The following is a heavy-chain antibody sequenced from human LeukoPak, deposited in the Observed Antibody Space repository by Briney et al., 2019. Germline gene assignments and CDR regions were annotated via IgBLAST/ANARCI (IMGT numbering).Heavy chain of an antibody. V-gene: IGHV4-34*01. D-gene: IGHD3-10*01. CDR2: INHSGST. Sequence: NPSETLSLTCAVYGGSFSGYYWSWIRQPPGKGLEWIGEINHSGSTNYNPSLKSRVTISVDTSKNQFSLKLSSVTAADTAVYYCARGPMELLWFGEMHNWFDPWGQGTLVTVSS. CDR3: ARGPMELLWFGEMHNWFDP. J-gene: IGHJ5*02. CDR1: GGSFSGYY.